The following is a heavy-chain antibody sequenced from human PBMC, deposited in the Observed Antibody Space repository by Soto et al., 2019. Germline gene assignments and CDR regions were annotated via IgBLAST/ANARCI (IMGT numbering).Heavy chain of an antibody. D-gene: IGHD3-9*01. CDR2: IKQDGSEK. Sequence: EVQLVESGGGLVQPGGSLRLSCAASGFTFSSYGMSWVRQAPGKGLEWVANIKQDGSEKYYVDSVKGRFTISRDNAKNSLYLQMNSLRAEDTAVYYCARDQAGGLRYFDWFDYGMDVWGQGTTVTVSS. V-gene: IGHV3-7*05. CDR3: ARDQAGGLRYFDWFDYGMDV. CDR1: GFTFSSYG. J-gene: IGHJ6*02.